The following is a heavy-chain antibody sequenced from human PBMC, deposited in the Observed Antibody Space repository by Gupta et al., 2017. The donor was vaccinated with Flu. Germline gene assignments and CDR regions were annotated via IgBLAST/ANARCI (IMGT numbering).Heavy chain of an antibody. V-gene: IGHV3-23*01. D-gene: IGHD3-3*01. CDR3: AKDKGEERFDFLSGFPPES. CDR1: GFNFNKFA. CDR2: ISGGGANL. Sequence: EVQLLESGGDFVRPGGSLRLSCAATGFNFNKFAMNWIRQAPGKGLEWVASISGGGANLRYADSVKGRFIISRDNTKKTLSLQMNSLRVEDTALYYCAKDKGEERFDFLSGFPPESWGQGTMVSVSS. J-gene: IGHJ3*01.